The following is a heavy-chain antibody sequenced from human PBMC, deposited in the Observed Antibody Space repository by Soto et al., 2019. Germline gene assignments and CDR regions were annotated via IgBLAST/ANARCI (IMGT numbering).Heavy chain of an antibody. CDR3: VREITTVRGLVDPNWFDL. V-gene: IGHV1-18*01. Sequence: QVQLVQSGVEVKKPGASVKVSCKASGYTFSSSNITWVRQAPGQGLEWMGRISTSSGNTNYGQNFQDRVTLTTDTSTNIAYMELRSLRPDDTAEYYCVREITTVRGLVDPNWFDLWGQGTLVIVSS. J-gene: IGHJ5*02. CDR2: ISTSSGNT. D-gene: IGHD3-10*01. CDR1: GYTFSSSN.